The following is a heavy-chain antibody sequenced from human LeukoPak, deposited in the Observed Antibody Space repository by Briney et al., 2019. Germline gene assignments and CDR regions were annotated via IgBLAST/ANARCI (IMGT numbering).Heavy chain of an antibody. Sequence: ASVTVSCKASGYTFTGYYMHWVRQAPGQGLEWMGWINPNSGGTNYAQKFQGWVTMTRDTSISTAYMELSRLRSDDTAVYYCAREAAAGYDFDYWGQGTLVTVSS. V-gene: IGHV1-2*04. CDR2: INPNSGGT. CDR1: GYTFTGYY. J-gene: IGHJ4*02. D-gene: IGHD6-13*01. CDR3: AREAAAGYDFDY.